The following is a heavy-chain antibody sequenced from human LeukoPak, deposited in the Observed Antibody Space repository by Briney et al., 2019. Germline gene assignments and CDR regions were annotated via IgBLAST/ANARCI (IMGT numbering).Heavy chain of an antibody. D-gene: IGHD4-17*01. CDR1: GFTFSSYA. Sequence: GGSLRLSCAASGFTFSSYAMHWVRQAPGKGLEWVAVISYDGSNKYYADSVKGRFTISRDNSKNTLYLQMNSLRSEDTAVYYCATDRHDYGDLDYWGQGTLVTVSS. V-gene: IGHV3-30-3*01. CDR3: ATDRHDYGDLDY. J-gene: IGHJ4*02. CDR2: ISYDGSNK.